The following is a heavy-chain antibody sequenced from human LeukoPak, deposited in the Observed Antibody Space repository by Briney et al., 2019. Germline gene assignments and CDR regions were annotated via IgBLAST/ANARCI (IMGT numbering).Heavy chain of an antibody. CDR1: GFTFDDYA. V-gene: IGHV3-9*03. J-gene: IGHJ4*02. CDR3: AEDGSSSYGGTTGFDY. D-gene: IGHD4-23*01. Sequence: PGRSLRLSCAASGFTFDDYAMHWVRQAPGKGLEWVSGISWNSGSIGYADSVKGRFTISRDNAKNSLYLQMNSLRAEDMALYYCAEDGSSSYGGTTGFDYWGQGTLVTVSS. CDR2: ISWNSGSI.